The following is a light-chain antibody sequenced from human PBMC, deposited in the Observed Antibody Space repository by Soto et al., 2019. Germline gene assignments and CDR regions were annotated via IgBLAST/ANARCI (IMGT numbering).Light chain of an antibody. Sequence: DIQMTQSPSTLSASVGDRVTITCRASQSNRGWLAWYQQNPGKATKLLIYKASTLESGVPSRFSGSGSGTEFTLTISSLQPDDFATYYCQQYNNDRSWTFGQGTKVEIK. CDR1: QSNRGW. CDR3: QQYNNDRSWT. V-gene: IGKV1-5*03. J-gene: IGKJ1*01. CDR2: KAS.